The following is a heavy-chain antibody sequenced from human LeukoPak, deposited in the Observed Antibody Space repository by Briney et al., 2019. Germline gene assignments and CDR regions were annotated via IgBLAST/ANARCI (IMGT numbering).Heavy chain of an antibody. D-gene: IGHD5-18*01. V-gene: IGHV3-23*01. Sequence: PGGSLRPSCAASGFTFSSYAMSWVRQAPGKGLEWVSAISGSGGSTYYADSVKGRFTISRDNSKNTLYLQMNSLRAEDTAVYYCAKSSLGYSYAHDAFDIWGQGTMVTVSS. CDR3: AKSSLGYSYAHDAFDI. J-gene: IGHJ3*02. CDR1: GFTFSSYA. CDR2: ISGSGGST.